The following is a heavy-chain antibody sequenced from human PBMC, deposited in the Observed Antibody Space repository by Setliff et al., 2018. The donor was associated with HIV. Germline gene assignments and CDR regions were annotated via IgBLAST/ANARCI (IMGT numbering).Heavy chain of an antibody. CDR2: MYTTGST. V-gene: IGHV4-61*09. CDR1: GGSISSGAYY. D-gene: IGHD5-18*01. CDR3: AAWGPRYSYAPYFFDS. Sequence: SETLSLTCTVSGGSISSGAYYWTWIRQPAGKGLDWIGHMYTTGSTNYNASLKSRVTMSVDASRNQFSLRLSSVTAADTAVYYCAAWGPRYSYAPYFFDSWGQGTLVTVSS. J-gene: IGHJ4*02.